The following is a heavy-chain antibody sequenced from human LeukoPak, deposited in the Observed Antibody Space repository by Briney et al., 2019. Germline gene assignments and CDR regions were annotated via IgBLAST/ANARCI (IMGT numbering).Heavy chain of an antibody. CDR2: IYSGGAT. J-gene: IGHJ4*02. D-gene: IGHD3-22*01. V-gene: IGHV3-53*01. CDR1: GFTVTNNY. Sequence: QLGGSLKLSCAASGFTVTNNYMGWVRQAPGKGLEWVSLIYSGGATDYAASVKGRFTISRDNSKNTLYLQMDSLRAEDTAVYYCAKGMYYDDSGGYYFDYWGQGSQVTVSS. CDR3: AKGMYYDDSGGYYFDY.